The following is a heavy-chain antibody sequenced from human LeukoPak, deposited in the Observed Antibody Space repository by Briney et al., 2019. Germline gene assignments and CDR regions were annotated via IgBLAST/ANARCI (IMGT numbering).Heavy chain of an antibody. J-gene: IGHJ4*02. CDR1: GFTFSSYS. D-gene: IGHD5-18*01. V-gene: IGHV3-21*01. Sequence: GGSLRLSCAASGFTFSSYSMSWVRQAPGKGLEWVSSISTTSNHIYYADSVKGRFTISRDNAKNSLYLQMNSLRAEGTAVYYCARDTSGYTFDDGGQGTLVTVSS. CDR2: ISTTSNHI. CDR3: ARDTSGYTFDD.